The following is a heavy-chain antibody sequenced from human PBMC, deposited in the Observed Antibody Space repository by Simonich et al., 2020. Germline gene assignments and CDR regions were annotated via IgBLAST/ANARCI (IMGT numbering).Heavy chain of an antibody. J-gene: IGHJ3*02. CDR3: ARVRFEAFDI. Sequence: QVQLVQSGAEVKKPGASVKVSCKASGYTFTGYYMHRVRQAPGQGLEGMGWTNPTKGGTSYAQKFQGRVTRTRDTSISTAYMELSRLRSDDTAVYYCARVRFEAFDIWGQGTMVTVSS. CDR1: GYTFTGYY. V-gene: IGHV1-2*02. CDR2: TNPTKGGT.